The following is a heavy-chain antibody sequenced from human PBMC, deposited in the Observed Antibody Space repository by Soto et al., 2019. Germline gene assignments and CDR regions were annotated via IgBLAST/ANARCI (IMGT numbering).Heavy chain of an antibody. Sequence: PGGSLRLSCAASGFTFSTFWMSWVRQAPGKGLEWLANIKPDGSEKNFADSVKGRFTISRDNTKNSLYLQMNSLRAEDTAVYYWARITAGGYRAFDIWGQGTIVTVSS. J-gene: IGHJ3*02. V-gene: IGHV3-7*04. CDR2: IKPDGSEK. CDR3: ARITAGGYRAFDI. CDR1: GFTFSTFW. D-gene: IGHD6-13*01.